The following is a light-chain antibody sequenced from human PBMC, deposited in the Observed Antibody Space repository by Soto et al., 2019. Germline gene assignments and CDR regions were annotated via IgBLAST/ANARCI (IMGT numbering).Light chain of an antibody. Sequence: QSALTQPASVSGSPGQSITISCTGTSSDIGGFNYVSWYQRRPGKAPKVMIYEVSNRPSGVSNRFSGSKSGNTASLTISGLQDEDEADYYCASRTSSSTVYVFGPGTKVTIL. V-gene: IGLV2-14*03. CDR1: SSDIGGFNY. CDR2: EVS. CDR3: ASRTSSSTVYV. J-gene: IGLJ1*01.